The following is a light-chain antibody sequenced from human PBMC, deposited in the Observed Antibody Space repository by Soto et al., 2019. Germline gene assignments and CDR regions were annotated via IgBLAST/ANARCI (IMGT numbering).Light chain of an antibody. J-gene: IGLJ3*02. CDR3: QTWGTGFRV. CDR2: LNNDGSH. CDR1: GEHSTYA. V-gene: IGLV4-69*01. Sequence: QSVLTQSPSASASLGASVKLTCTLSGEHSTYAIAWHQQQPEKGPRYLMKLNNDGSHTKGDGIPDRFSGSSSGAERYLTISSLQSEDEADYYCQTWGTGFRVFGGGTKLTVL.